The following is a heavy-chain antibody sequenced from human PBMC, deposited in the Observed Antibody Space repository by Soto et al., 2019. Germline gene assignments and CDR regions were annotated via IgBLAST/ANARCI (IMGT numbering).Heavy chain of an antibody. V-gene: IGHV4-30-2*01. CDR3: AREATNYDILTGYPVGGYVMDV. Sequence: QLQLQESGSGLVKPSQTLSLTCAVSGGSISSGGYSWSWIRQPPGMGLEWIGYIYHSGSTYYNPSLESRVTLSVDRAKNQFSLKLSSVTAADTAVYYCAREATNYDILTGYPVGGYVMDVWGQGTTVTVSS. CDR1: GGSISSGGYS. D-gene: IGHD3-9*01. CDR2: IYHSGST. J-gene: IGHJ6*02.